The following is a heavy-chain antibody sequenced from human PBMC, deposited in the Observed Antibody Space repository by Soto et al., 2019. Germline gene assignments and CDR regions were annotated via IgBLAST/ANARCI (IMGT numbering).Heavy chain of an antibody. Sequence: EVQLLESGGGLVHPGGSLRLSCSASGFTFNTHAMSWVRQAPGKGLEWISAISGSGSLTYYTDSVKGRFTISRDNSNNTLSLHMNSLRVDETAIYFCARDRGGSLDYWGQGTLVTVSS. CDR2: ISGSGSLT. D-gene: IGHD2-15*01. J-gene: IGHJ4*02. CDR1: GFTFNTHA. V-gene: IGHV3-23*01. CDR3: ARDRGGSLDY.